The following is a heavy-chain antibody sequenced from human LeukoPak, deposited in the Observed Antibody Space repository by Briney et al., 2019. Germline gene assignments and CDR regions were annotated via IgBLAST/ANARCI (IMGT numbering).Heavy chain of an antibody. CDR2: IYSGGST. V-gene: IGHV3-66*01. Sequence: GGSLGLSCAASGFTVSSNYMSWVRQAPGKGLEWVSVIYSGGSTYYADSVKGRFTISRDNSKNTLYLQMNSLRAEDTAVYYCARDLNWNYFDYWGQGTLVTVSS. CDR3: ARDLNWNYFDY. D-gene: IGHD1-20*01. J-gene: IGHJ4*02. CDR1: GFTVSSNY.